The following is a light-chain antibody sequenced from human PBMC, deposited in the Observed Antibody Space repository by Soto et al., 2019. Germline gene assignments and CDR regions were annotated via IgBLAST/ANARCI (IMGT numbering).Light chain of an antibody. CDR1: QSISSN. J-gene: IGKJ2*02. V-gene: IGKV3-15*01. Sequence: EIVMTQSPATLSVSPGERATLSCRASQSISSNLAWYQQKPGQAPSLLLYGASTRATGIPARFSGSGSGTDFTLTISSLQSEDFAVYYCHQYNNCPPGTCGQGTKLEIK. CDR2: GAS. CDR3: HQYNNCPPGT.